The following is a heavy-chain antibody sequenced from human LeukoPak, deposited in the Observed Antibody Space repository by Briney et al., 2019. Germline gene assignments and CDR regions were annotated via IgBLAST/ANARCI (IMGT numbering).Heavy chain of an antibody. Sequence: GGSLRLSCAASGFTFSSYAMHWVRQAPGKGLEWVAVISYDGSNKYYADSVEGRFTISRDNSKNTLYLQMNSLRAEDTAVYYCARELGSGSYRARSSDAFDIWGQGTMVTVSS. D-gene: IGHD3-10*01. V-gene: IGHV3-30*04. J-gene: IGHJ3*02. CDR1: GFTFSSYA. CDR2: ISYDGSNK. CDR3: ARELGSGSYRARSSDAFDI.